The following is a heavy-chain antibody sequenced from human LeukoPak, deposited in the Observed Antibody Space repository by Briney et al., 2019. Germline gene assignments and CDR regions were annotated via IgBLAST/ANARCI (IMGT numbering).Heavy chain of an antibody. V-gene: IGHV1-69*13. CDR3: ARDVRKQWLDLGHYGMDV. CDR2: IIPIFGTA. D-gene: IGHD6-19*01. Sequence: ASVNVSCKASGGTFSSYAISWVRQAPGQGLEWMGGIIPIFGTANYAQKFQGRVTITADESTSTAYMELSSLRSEDTAVYYCARDVRKQWLDLGHYGMDVWGQGTTVTVSS. J-gene: IGHJ6*02. CDR1: GGTFSSYA.